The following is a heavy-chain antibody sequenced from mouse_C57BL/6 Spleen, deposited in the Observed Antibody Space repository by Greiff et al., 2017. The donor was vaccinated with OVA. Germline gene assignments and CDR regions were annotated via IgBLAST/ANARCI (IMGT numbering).Heavy chain of an antibody. CDR1: GYAFTNYL. J-gene: IGHJ2*01. Sequence: QVQLQQSGAELVRPGTSVKVSCKASGYAFTNYLIEWVKQRPGQGLEWIGVINPGSGGTNYNEKFKGKAILTADKSSSTAYMQLSSLTSEDSAVYFCAKNWDGDYFDYWGQGTTLTVSS. D-gene: IGHD4-1*01. CDR3: AKNWDGDYFDY. CDR2: INPGSGGT. V-gene: IGHV1-54*01.